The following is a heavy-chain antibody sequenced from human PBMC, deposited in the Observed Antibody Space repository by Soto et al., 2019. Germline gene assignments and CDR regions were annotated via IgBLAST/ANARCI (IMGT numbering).Heavy chain of an antibody. V-gene: IGHV5-51*01. CDR1: GYSFTSYC. CDR2: IYPGDSDT. Sequence: VESLKISCKGSGYSFTSYCIGCVRQMPGKGLEWMGIIYPGDSDTRYSPSFQGQVTISADKSISTAYLQWSSLKASDTAMYYCARAYDSSGGRMDIWGQGTMVTVS. J-gene: IGHJ3*02. CDR3: ARAYDSSGGRMDI. D-gene: IGHD3-22*01.